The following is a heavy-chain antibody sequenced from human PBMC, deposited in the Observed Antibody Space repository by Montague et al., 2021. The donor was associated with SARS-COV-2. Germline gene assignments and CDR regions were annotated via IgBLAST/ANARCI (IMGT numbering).Heavy chain of an antibody. CDR1: GGSINDHY. D-gene: IGHD3-16*01. V-gene: IGHV4-4*09. CDR3: ARRGYYDRAGYHWHLDH. J-gene: IGHJ5*02. Sequence: SETLSLTCTVSGGSINDHYRSWIRQSPGKGLEWIGYISSNGKTNYNPSLKSRVTLSADASRNEFSLKLDSVSAADTAVYFCARRGYYDRAGYHWHLDHWGQGMLVTVSS. CDR2: ISSNGKT.